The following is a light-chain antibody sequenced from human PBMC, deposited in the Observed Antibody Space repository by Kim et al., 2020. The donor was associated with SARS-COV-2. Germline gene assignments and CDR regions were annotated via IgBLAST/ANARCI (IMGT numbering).Light chain of an antibody. CDR2: YDS. Sequence: PGKTARINCGGNNIGSKSVHWYQQKPGQAPVLVIYYDSDRPSGIPERFSGSNSGNTATLTISRVEAGDEADYYCQVWDSSSDHWVFGGGTQLTVL. CDR3: QVWDSSSDHWV. J-gene: IGLJ3*02. V-gene: IGLV3-21*04. CDR1: NIGSKS.